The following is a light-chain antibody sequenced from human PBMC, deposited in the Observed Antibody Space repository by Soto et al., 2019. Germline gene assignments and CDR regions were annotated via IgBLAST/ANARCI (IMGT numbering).Light chain of an antibody. Sequence: QSVLTQPPSASGTPGQRVTISCSGSSSNIGSKPVNWYQQLPGAAPKLLIRNTNQRPSGVPDRFSGSKSGTSASLAISGLQSDDEAHYYCAAWDDSLNGLVFGGGTKLTVL. J-gene: IGLJ2*01. CDR1: SSNIGSKP. CDR3: AAWDDSLNGLV. V-gene: IGLV1-44*01. CDR2: NTN.